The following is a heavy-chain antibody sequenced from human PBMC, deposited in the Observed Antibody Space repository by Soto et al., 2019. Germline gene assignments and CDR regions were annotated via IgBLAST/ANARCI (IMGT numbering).Heavy chain of an antibody. D-gene: IGHD5-12*01. CDR3: ARRGYSGYQGLYYYYYYMDV. Sequence: SETLSLTCTVSGGSISSYYWSWIRQPPGKGLKWIGYIYYSGSTNYNPSLKSRVTISVDTSKNQFSLKLSSVTAADTAVYYCARRGYSGYQGLYYYYYYMDVWGKGTTVTVSS. CDR2: IYYSGST. V-gene: IGHV4-59*01. CDR1: GGSISSYY. J-gene: IGHJ6*03.